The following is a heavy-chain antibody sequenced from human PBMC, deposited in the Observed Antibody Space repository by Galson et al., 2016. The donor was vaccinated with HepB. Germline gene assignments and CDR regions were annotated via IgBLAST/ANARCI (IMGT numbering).Heavy chain of an antibody. CDR1: GASISGTEYY. J-gene: IGHJ6*03. CDR2: IYHTEST. V-gene: IGHV4-39*01. D-gene: IGHD2-21*01. Sequence: SETLSLTCSVSGASISGTEYYWGWIRQPPGWGLEWIGSIYHTESTYYNPSLESRVTISMDTSKNQLSLRLNSVAAADTGVYYCATGIVVAGKMYYYYMDVWGKGTTVTVSS. CDR3: ATGIVVAGKMYYYYMDV.